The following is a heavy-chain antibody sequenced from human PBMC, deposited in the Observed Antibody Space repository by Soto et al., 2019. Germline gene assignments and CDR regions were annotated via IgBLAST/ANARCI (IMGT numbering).Heavy chain of an antibody. CDR1: GGTFSSYA. CDR3: AMSSFLGSEPPPYVYXDY. D-gene: IGHD2-15*01. J-gene: IGHJ4*02. V-gene: IGHV1-69*13. CDR2: IIPIFGTA. Sequence: GASVKVSCKASGGTFSSYAISWVRQAPGQGLEWMGGIIPIFGTANYAQKFQGRVTITADESTSTAYMELSSLRSEDTAVYYCAMSSFLGSEPPPYVYXDYWGQGTLVTVSS.